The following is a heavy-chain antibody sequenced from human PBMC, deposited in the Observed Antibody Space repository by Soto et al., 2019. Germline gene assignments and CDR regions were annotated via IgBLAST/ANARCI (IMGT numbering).Heavy chain of an antibody. D-gene: IGHD3-22*01. J-gene: IGHJ6*02. CDR2: INSDGSST. CDR1: RFTFSSYW. Sequence: EVQLVESGGGLVQPGGSLRLSCAASRFTFSSYWMHWVRQAPGKGLVWVSRINSDGSSTSYADSVKGRFTISRDNAKNTLYLQMNSLRAEDTAVYYCARDSFPYYYDSSGYCLDVWGQGTTVTVSS. CDR3: ARDSFPYYYDSSGYCLDV. V-gene: IGHV3-74*01.